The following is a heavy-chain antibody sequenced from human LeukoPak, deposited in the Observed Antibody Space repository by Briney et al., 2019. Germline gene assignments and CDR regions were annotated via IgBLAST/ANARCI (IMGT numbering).Heavy chain of an antibody. CDR3: ARDGGTSTPFDY. Sequence: GGSLRLSCAASGFTFGNYWLHWVRQPPGEGLIWVSRITTDESSTHYTASVNGRFTISRDNAKSTVYLQMNSLTPEDTAVYYCARDGGTSTPFDYWGQGTLVTVSS. CDR2: ITTDESST. D-gene: IGHD2-15*01. J-gene: IGHJ4*02. V-gene: IGHV3-74*01. CDR1: GFTFGNYW.